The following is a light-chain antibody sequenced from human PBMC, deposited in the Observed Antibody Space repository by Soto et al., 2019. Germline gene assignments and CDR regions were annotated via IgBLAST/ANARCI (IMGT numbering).Light chain of an antibody. J-gene: IGKJ4*01. CDR1: QSLLHSDGYNY. CDR3: MQVLRTPT. CDR2: LGS. Sequence: EIVMTQSPLSLPVTPGEAASIACRSSQSLLHSDGYNYLDWYLQKPGQSPQLLIYLGSNRASGVPDRFSGSGSGTDFTLKISRVEAEDVGVYYCMQVLRTPTFGGGTKVEIK. V-gene: IGKV2-28*01.